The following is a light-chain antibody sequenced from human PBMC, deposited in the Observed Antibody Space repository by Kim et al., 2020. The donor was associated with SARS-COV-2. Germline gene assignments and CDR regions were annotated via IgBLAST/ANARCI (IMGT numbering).Light chain of an antibody. CDR1: QGIDNW. J-gene: IGKJ2*01. V-gene: IGKV1-5*03. CDR2: LAS. Sequence: SASVGDRVTITCRASQGIDNWLAWYQQKPGRAPNLLIYLASTLESGVPSRFSGSGSGTEFTLTITSLQPDDFATYYCQHYSRFPYTFGQGTSWRSN. CDR3: QHYSRFPYT.